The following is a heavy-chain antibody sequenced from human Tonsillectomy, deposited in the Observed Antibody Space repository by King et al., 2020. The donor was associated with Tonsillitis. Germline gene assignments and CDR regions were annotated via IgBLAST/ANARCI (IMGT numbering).Heavy chain of an antibody. J-gene: IGHJ3*02. CDR3: ARGRDQYSGYDFAFDI. Sequence: VQLVESGGGVVQPGRSLRLSCAASGFTFSSYGMHWVRQAPGKGLEWVAVIWYDGSNKYYADSVKGRFTISRDNSKNTRYLQMNSLRAEDTAVYYCARGRDQYSGYDFAFDIWGQGTMVTVSS. V-gene: IGHV3-33*01. D-gene: IGHD5-12*01. CDR2: IWYDGSNK. CDR1: GFTFSSYG.